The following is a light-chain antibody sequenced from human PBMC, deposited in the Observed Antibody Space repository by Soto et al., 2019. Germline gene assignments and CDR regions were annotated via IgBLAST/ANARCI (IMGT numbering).Light chain of an antibody. V-gene: IGLV1-47*01. Sequence: QSVLTQPPSASGTPGQRVTISCSGSSSNIGSNYVYWYQQLPVTAPKLLIYRNNQRPSGVPDRFSGSKSGTSASLAISGLRSEDEADYYCAAWDDSLSALVFGGGTKLTVL. CDR3: AAWDDSLSALV. CDR1: SSNIGSNY. CDR2: RNN. J-gene: IGLJ2*01.